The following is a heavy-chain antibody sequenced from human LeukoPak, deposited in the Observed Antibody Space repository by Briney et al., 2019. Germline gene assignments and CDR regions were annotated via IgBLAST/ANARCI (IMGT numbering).Heavy chain of an antibody. V-gene: IGHV3-23*01. CDR1: GFTFSSYA. CDR2: ISGSGGST. Sequence: GGSLRLSCAASGFTFSSYAMSWVRQAPGKGLEWVSAISGSGGSTYYADSVKGRFTISRDNSKNTLYLQMNSLRAEDTAVYYCAKTDLTTVTTFQNYWGREPWSPSPQ. CDR3: AKTDLTTVTTFQNY. J-gene: IGHJ4*02. D-gene: IGHD4-17*01.